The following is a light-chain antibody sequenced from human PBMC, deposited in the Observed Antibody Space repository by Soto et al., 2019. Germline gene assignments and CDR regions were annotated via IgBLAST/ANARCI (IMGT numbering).Light chain of an antibody. CDR3: QQSYSTLLFT. J-gene: IGKJ3*01. Sequence: DIQMTQSPSSLSASVGDRVTITCRASQSISSYLNWYQQKPGKAPKLLIYAAFSLQSGVPSRFSGSGSGTDFTLTISSQQPEDFATYYCQQSYSTLLFTFGPGTKVDIK. CDR2: AAF. CDR1: QSISSY. V-gene: IGKV1-39*01.